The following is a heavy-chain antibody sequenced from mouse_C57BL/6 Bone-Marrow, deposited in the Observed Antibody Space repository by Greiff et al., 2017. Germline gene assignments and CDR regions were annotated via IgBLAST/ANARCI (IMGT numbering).Heavy chain of an antibody. CDR3: ARKGDWNYAMDY. V-gene: IGHV1-26*01. CDR2: INPNNGGT. D-gene: IGHD3-3*01. Sequence: VQLQQSGPELVKPGASVKISCKASGYTFTDYYMNWVKQSHGKSLEWIGDINPNNGGTSYNQKFKGKATLTVDKSSSTAYMELRSLTSEDSAVYYCARKGDWNYAMDYWGQGTSVTVSS. J-gene: IGHJ4*01. CDR1: GYTFTDYY.